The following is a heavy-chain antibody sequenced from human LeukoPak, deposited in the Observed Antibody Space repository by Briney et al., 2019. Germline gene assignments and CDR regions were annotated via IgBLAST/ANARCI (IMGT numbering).Heavy chain of an antibody. CDR3: ATWSGTYYYY. D-gene: IGHD1-26*01. CDR1: GYTFTDYH. J-gene: IGHJ4*02. Sequence: ASVKVSCKASGYTFTDYHLHWVRQAPGQGLEWMGGFDPEDGKTIYAQKFQGRVTMTEDTSTDTAYMELISLRSEDTAVYYCATWSGTYYYYWGQGTLVTVSS. V-gene: IGHV1-24*01. CDR2: FDPEDGKT.